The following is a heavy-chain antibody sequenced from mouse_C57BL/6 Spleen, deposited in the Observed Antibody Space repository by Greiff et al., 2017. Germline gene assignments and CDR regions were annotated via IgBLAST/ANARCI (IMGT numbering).Heavy chain of an antibody. V-gene: IGHV1-19*01. J-gene: IGHJ3*01. Sequence: FQLQQSGPVLVKPGASVKMSCKASGYTFTDYYMNWVKQSHGKSLEWIGVINPYNGGTSYNQKFKGKATLTVDKSSSTAYMELNSLTSEDSAVYYCARSGYDYDDAWFAYWGQGTLVTVSA. CDR3: ARSGYDYDDAWFAY. CDR2: INPYNGGT. D-gene: IGHD2-4*01. CDR1: GYTFTDYY.